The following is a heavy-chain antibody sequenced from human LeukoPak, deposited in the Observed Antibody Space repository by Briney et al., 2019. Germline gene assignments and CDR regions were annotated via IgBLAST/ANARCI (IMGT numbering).Heavy chain of an antibody. CDR1: GFTFTDAW. D-gene: IGHD5-18*01. V-gene: IGHV3-15*01. CDR3: ATAEGPRYSPSPYYYYAMDL. Sequence: GSLRLSCAASGFTFTDAWMSWVRQAPGKGLEWVGRIKSKTEGGTIDYAAPVKGRFTISRDDSKNTLFLQMNSLNTEDTAVYYCATAEGPRYSPSPYYYYAMDLWGHGTTVAVSS. CDR2: IKSKTEGGTI. J-gene: IGHJ6*02.